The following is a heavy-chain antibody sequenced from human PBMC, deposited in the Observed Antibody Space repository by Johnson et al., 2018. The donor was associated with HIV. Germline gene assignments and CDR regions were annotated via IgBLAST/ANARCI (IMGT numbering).Heavy chain of an antibody. J-gene: IGHJ3*02. CDR1: GFTFDDYT. V-gene: IGHV3-43*01. D-gene: IGHD3-10*01. Sequence: VQLVESGGVVVQPGGSLRLSCAASGFTFDDYTMHWVRQAPGKGLEWVSLISWDGDSTYYADTVKGRFTISRDNSKNSLYLQMNSLRAEDTAVYYCATGGSYDAFDIWGQGTMVTVSS. CDR2: ISWDGDST. CDR3: ATGGSYDAFDI.